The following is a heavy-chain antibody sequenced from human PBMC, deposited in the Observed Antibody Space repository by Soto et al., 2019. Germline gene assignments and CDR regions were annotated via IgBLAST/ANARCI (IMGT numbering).Heavy chain of an antibody. CDR3: ARAPSTVSNWFDP. CDR1: GGTFSSYT. CDR2: IIPILGIA. Sequence: SVKVSCKASGGTFSSYTISWVRQAPGQGLEWMGRIIPILGIANYAQKFQGRVTITADKSTSTAYMELSSLRSEDTAVYYCARAPSTVSNWFDPWGQGTLVTVSS. J-gene: IGHJ5*02. D-gene: IGHD4-17*01. V-gene: IGHV1-69*02.